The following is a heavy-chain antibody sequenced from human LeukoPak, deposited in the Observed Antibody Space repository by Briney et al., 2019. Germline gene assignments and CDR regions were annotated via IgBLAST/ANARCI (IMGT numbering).Heavy chain of an antibody. CDR2: IYSGGST. J-gene: IGHJ6*03. V-gene: IGHV3-53*01. CDR3: ARDLGSPPMSYYYYYYMDV. D-gene: IGHD6-13*01. Sequence: PGGSLRLSCAASGFTVSSNYMSWVRQAPGKGLEWVSVIYSGGSTYYADSVKGRFTISRDNSKNTLYLQMNSLRAEDTAVYYCARDLGSPPMSYYYYYYMDVWGKGTTVTVSS. CDR1: GFTVSSNY.